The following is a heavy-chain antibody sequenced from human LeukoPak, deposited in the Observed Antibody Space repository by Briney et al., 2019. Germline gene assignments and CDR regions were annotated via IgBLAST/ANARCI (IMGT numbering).Heavy chain of an antibody. CDR2: IYYSGST. J-gene: IGHJ5*02. Sequence: SETLSLTCAVYGGSFSGYYWSWIRQPPGKGLEWIGYIYYSGSTNYNPSLKSRVTMSVDTSNSQFSLNLSSVTAADTAVYYCARARSGGWYLHPGWFDPWGQGTLVTVSS. CDR1: GGSFSGYY. V-gene: IGHV4-34*11. CDR3: ARARSGGWYLHPGWFDP. D-gene: IGHD6-19*01.